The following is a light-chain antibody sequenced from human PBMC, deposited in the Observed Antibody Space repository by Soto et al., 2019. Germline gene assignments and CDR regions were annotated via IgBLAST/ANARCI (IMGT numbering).Light chain of an antibody. V-gene: IGKV1-9*01. CDR3: QQVKTYPLT. CDR2: AAS. Sequence: DIQLTQSPSFLSASVGDRVTITCRASQDISSHLAWYQQKPGKAPKLLIYAASTLQSGVPSAFGGSGSGTEFTRTITSLQPADFATYYCQQVKTYPLTFGGGTKVEIK. J-gene: IGKJ4*01. CDR1: QDISSH.